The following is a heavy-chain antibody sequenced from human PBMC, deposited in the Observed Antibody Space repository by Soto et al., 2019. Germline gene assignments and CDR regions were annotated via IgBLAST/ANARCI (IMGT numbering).Heavy chain of an antibody. CDR2: ISAFNGNT. Sequence: GASVKVSCKGSGYTFTMSGITWVRQVPGQGLEWLGWISAFNGNTNYAQSLQGRVALTTDTSTSTAYLELRSLRSEDTAVYFCARGVPLTPQSLGDYWGQGTLVTVSS. V-gene: IGHV1-18*01. D-gene: IGHD3-10*01. J-gene: IGHJ4*02. CDR3: ARGVPLTPQSLGDY. CDR1: GYTFTMSG.